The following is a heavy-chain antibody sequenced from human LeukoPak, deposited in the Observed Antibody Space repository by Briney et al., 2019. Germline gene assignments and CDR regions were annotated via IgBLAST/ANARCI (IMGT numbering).Heavy chain of an antibody. V-gene: IGHV3-30*04. D-gene: IGHD4-17*01. J-gene: IGHJ3*02. CDR2: ISYDGSNK. CDR1: GFTFSSYA. CDR3: AKVSTTVTTLGAFDI. Sequence: PGRSLRLSCAASGFTFSSYAMHWVRQAPGKGLEWVAVISYDGSNKYYADSVKGRFTISRDNSKNTLYLQMNSLRAEDTAVYYCAKVSTTVTTLGAFDIWGQGTMVTVSS.